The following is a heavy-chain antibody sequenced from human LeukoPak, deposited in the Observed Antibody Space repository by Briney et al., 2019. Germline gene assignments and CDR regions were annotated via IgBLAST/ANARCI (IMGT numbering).Heavy chain of an antibody. D-gene: IGHD3-3*01. Sequence: SETLSLTCAVYGASYNAYYGSWIRQPPGHGLEWIGDIDHRGTATYNPSLKSRLTISADASKNQFSLKLNSVTDADTAVYYCAVGITILGVAASFDSWGQGNLVIVSS. V-gene: IGHV4-34*01. CDR1: GASYNAYY. CDR2: IDHRGTA. J-gene: IGHJ4*02. CDR3: AVGITILGVAASFDS.